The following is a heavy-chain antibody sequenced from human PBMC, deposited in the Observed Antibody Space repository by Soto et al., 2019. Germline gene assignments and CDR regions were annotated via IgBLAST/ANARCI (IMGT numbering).Heavy chain of an antibody. CDR1: GFTFSSYG. Sequence: QVQLVESGGGVVQPGRSLRLSCAASGFTFSSYGMHWVRQAPGKGLEWVAVISYDGSNKYYADSVKGRFTISRDNSKNTLYLQMNSLRAEDTAVYYCAKDLQIAATDYYYYGMDVWGQGTTVTVSS. CDR3: AKDLQIAATDYYYYGMDV. D-gene: IGHD2-15*01. V-gene: IGHV3-30*18. CDR2: ISYDGSNK. J-gene: IGHJ6*02.